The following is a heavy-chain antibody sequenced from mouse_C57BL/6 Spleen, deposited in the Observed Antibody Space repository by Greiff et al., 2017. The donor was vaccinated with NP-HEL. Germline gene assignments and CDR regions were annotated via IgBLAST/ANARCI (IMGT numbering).Heavy chain of an antibody. V-gene: IGHV14-4*01. D-gene: IGHD2-4*01. CDR3: TFMITRVLDY. J-gene: IGHJ2*01. CDR2: IDPENGDT. CDR1: GFNIKDDY. Sequence: VQLQQSGAELVRPGASVKLSCTASGFNIKDDYMHWVKQRPEQGLEWIGWIDPENGDTEYASKFQGKATITADTSSNTAYLQLSSLTSEDTAVYYCTFMITRVLDYWGQGTTLTVSS.